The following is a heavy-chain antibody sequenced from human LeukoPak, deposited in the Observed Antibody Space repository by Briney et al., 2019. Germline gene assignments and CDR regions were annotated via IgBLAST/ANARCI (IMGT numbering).Heavy chain of an antibody. J-gene: IGHJ6*02. CDR3: ARDIVVVPAGVDPDYYGMDV. D-gene: IGHD2-2*01. CDR1: GFTFSNYA. V-gene: IGHV3-30-3*01. CDR2: ISYDGSNK. Sequence: PGASLRLSCAASGFTFSNYAMSWVRQAPGKGLEWVAVISYDGSNKYYADSVKGRFTISRDNSKNTLYLQMNSLRAEDTAVYYCARDIVVVPAGVDPDYYGMDVWGQGTTVTVSS.